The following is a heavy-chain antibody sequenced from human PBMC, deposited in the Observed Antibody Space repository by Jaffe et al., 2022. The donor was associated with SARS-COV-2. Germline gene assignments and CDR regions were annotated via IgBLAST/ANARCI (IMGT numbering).Heavy chain of an antibody. CDR3: ARLTTEDFYFDY. CDR1: SGSLRSGAHY. D-gene: IGHD4-17*01. V-gene: IGHV4-31*03. Sequence: QVQLQESGPGLVKPSQTLSLTCTVSSGSLRSGAHYWSWIRQRPGQGLEWIGFIYYSGTGFYNPSLKSRVTILVDTSKNQFSLELSSVTAADTAVYYCARLTTEDFYFDYWGQGTLVTVSS. J-gene: IGHJ4*02. CDR2: IYYSGTG.